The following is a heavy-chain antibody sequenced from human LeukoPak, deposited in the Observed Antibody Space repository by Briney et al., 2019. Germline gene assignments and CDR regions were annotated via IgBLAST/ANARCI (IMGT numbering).Heavy chain of an antibody. Sequence: GGSLRLSCAASGFTFSSYEMNWVRQAPGKGLEWVSSIGSPEETYYADSVKGRFTVSRDNSKNTLFLQLNSLRAEDSAVYYCAKDAIPGNSIWDYFAYWGQGALVTVSS. D-gene: IGHD1-7*01. CDR1: GFTFSSYE. V-gene: IGHV3-23*01. CDR2: IGSPEET. CDR3: AKDAIPGNSIWDYFAY. J-gene: IGHJ4*02.